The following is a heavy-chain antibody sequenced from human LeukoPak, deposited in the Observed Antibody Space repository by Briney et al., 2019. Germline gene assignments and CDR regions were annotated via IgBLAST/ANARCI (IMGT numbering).Heavy chain of an antibody. CDR3: ARDWESYFDY. CDR2: ISYDGSNK. Sequence: GGSLRLSCAASEFTFSSYAMHWVRQAPGKGLEWVAVISYDGSNKYYADSVKGRFTISRDNSKNTLYLQMNSLRAEDTAVYYCARDWESYFDYWGQGTLVTVSS. V-gene: IGHV3-30*04. J-gene: IGHJ4*02. CDR1: EFTFSSYA. D-gene: IGHD3-16*01.